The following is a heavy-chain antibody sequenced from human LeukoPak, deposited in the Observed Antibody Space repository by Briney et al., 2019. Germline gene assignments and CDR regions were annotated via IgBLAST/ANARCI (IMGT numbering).Heavy chain of an antibody. CDR2: IHNSGNT. CDR1: GVSVSTSS. CDR3: ARQQSANGPTND. D-gene: IGHD2/OR15-2a*01. Sequence: SETLSLTCSVSGVSVSTSSCSWIRQPPGKGLEWIGYIHNSGNTYYNPSLKSRVTISVDTSKNQLSLNLSSVTASDMAVYYCARQQSANGPTNDWGQGTLVTVSS. J-gene: IGHJ4*02. V-gene: IGHV4-59*08.